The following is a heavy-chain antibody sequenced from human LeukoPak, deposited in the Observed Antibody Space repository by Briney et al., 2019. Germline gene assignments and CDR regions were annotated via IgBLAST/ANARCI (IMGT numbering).Heavy chain of an antibody. CDR1: GGSITSSPYH. CDR3: ARRFGRKFGERFYYYHYMDV. CDR2: VSHTGAT. Sequence: SETLSLTCTVSGGSITSSPYHWAWIRQPPGRGPEWIGTVSHTGATQYSPSLTSRVTISLDTSKNQLSLKLSSVTAADTAVYYCARRFGRKFGERFYYYHYMDVWGKGTTVTISS. D-gene: IGHD3-10*01. V-gene: IGHV4-39*07. J-gene: IGHJ6*03.